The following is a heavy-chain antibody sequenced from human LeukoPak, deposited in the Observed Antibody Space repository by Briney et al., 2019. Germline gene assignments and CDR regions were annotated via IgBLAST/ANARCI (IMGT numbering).Heavy chain of an antibody. J-gene: IGHJ5*02. CDR2: ISAYNGNT. CDR1: GYTFTSYG. V-gene: IGHV1-18*01. CDR3: ARAQAGNYDWPLDL. D-gene: IGHD5-12*01. Sequence: ASVKVSCKASGYTFTSYGISWVRQAPGQGLEWMGWISAYNGNTNYAQKLQGRVTMTTDTSTSTAYMELSSLRSDDTAVYYCARAQAGNYDWPLDLWGQGTLVTVSS.